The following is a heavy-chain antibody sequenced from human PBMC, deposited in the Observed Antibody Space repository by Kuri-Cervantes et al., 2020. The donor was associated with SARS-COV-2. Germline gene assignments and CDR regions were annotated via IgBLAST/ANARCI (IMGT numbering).Heavy chain of an antibody. V-gene: IGHV3-74*01. CDR1: GFTFSGHW. Sequence: GGSLRLSCAASGFTFSGHWIHWVRQAPGKGLVWVSRINPDGSYTNNADSVKGRFTLSRDNAKNMLFLQMNSLRAEDTAVYYCARDLEGYYDFRSDRYYHYYGLDVWGRGTTVTVSS. CDR2: INPDGSYT. CDR3: ARDLEGYYDFRSDRYYHYYGLDV. J-gene: IGHJ6*02. D-gene: IGHD3-3*01.